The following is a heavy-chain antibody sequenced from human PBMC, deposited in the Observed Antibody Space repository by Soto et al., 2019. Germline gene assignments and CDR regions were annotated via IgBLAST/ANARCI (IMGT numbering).Heavy chain of an antibody. D-gene: IGHD3-22*01. Sequence: SETLSLTCTVSGGSISSYYWSWIRQPPGKGLEWIGEIYHSGTTNYNPSLKSRVTISVDKSKNQFSLKLSSVTAADTAVYYCARDRGDSSGYLAFDIWGQGTMVTVSS. V-gene: IGHV4-59*12. CDR3: ARDRGDSSGYLAFDI. J-gene: IGHJ3*02. CDR1: GGSISSYY. CDR2: IYHSGTT.